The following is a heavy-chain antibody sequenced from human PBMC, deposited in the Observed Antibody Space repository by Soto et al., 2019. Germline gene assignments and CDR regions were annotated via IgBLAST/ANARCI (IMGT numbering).Heavy chain of an antibody. CDR3: VRGTDTASCPNY. CDR1: GFTVSNYR. V-gene: IGHV3-53*01. D-gene: IGHD5-18*01. CDR2: IHSVDST. J-gene: IGHJ4*02. Sequence: EVQLVESGGGLIQPGGSLRLSCAASGFTVSNYRMSWVRQAPGKGLEWVSVIHSVDSTYYSDSVKGRGTISRDNSKNMLYLQINSLRADDTAVYYSVRGTDTASCPNYWGQGTLVTVSS.